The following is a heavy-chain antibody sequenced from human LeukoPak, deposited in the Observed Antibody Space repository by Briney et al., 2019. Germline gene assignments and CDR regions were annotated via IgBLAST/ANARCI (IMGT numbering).Heavy chain of an antibody. CDR2: IYYTGST. CDR3: ASRGGSGRAFDY. J-gene: IGHJ4*02. V-gene: IGHV4-39*01. Sequence: SETLSLTCSVAGTSISGGTYYWGWIRQPPGKGLEWIGSIYYTGSTYDNPSLKSRVTISVDTSKNQSSLKLSSVPAADTAVYYCASRGGSGRAFDYWGQGTLVTVSS. D-gene: IGHD1-26*01. CDR1: GTSISGGTYY.